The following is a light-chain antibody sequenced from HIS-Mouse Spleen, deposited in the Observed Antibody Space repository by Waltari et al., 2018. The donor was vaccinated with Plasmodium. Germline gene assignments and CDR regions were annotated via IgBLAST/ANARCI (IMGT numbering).Light chain of an antibody. V-gene: IGLV2-11*01. CDR1: SSDVGGYNY. J-gene: IGLJ3*02. Sequence: QSALTQPRSVSGSPGQSVTISCTGTSSDVGGYNYVSWYQQHPGKAPKLMIYDVSKRPPGVLDRCSGSKSGNTASLPISGLQAEDEADYYCCSYAGSYTWVFGGGTKLTVL. CDR3: CSYAGSYTWV. CDR2: DVS.